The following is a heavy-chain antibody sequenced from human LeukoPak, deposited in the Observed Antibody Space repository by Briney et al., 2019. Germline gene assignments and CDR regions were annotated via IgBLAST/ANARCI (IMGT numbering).Heavy chain of an antibody. J-gene: IGHJ5*02. CDR1: GYTFTGYY. CDR2: INPNSGGT. Sequence: ASVKVSCKASGYTFTGYYMHWVRQAPGQGLEWMGWINPNSGGTNYAQKFQGRVTMTRDTSISTAYMGLRSLRSDDTAVYYCARDARVATSDSWFDPWGQGTLVTVSS. V-gene: IGHV1-2*02. D-gene: IGHD5-12*01. CDR3: ARDARVATSDSWFDP.